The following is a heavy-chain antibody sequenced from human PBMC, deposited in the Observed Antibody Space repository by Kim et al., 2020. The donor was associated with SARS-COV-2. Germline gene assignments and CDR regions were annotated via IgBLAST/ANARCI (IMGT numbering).Heavy chain of an antibody. V-gene: IGHV3-11*01. CDR1: GFTFTYYY. D-gene: IGHD3-22*01. CDR3: ARVPRYYYDTSASLDH. Sequence: GGSLRLSCAASGFTFTYYYMSWIRQAPGKGPEWVSYISASGSPVYYTDSVKGRFTISRDNAERSLYLQMSSLRTEDTAVYYCARVPRYYYDTSASLDHWGQGTRVTVSS. CDR2: ISASGSPV. J-gene: IGHJ4*02.